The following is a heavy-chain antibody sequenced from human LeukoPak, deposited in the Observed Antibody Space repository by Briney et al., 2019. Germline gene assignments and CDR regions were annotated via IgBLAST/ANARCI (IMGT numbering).Heavy chain of an antibody. J-gene: IGHJ6*02. CDR3: ARSLKRYYYDSSGYPERSYYYYYYGMDV. CDR1: GFTFSSYS. D-gene: IGHD3-22*01. V-gene: IGHV3-48*01. CDR2: ISSSGSTI. Sequence: PGGSLRLSCAASGFTFSSYSMNWVRQAPGKGLEWVSYISSSGSTIYYADSVKGRFTISRDNSKNTLYLQMNSLRAEDTAVYYCARSLKRYYYDSSGYPERSYYYYYYGMDVWGQGTTVTVSS.